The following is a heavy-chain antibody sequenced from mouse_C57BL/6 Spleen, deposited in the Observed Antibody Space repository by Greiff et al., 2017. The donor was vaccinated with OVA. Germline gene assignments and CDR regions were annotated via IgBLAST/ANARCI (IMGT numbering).Heavy chain of an antibody. Sequence: VQLQQSGADLAKPGASVKLSCKASGYTFTSYWMHWVKQRPGQGLEWIGYINPSSGYTKYNQKFKDKATLTADKSSSTAYMQLSSLTYEDSAVYYCARGIYYDYDGFAYWGQGTLVTVSA. CDR2: INPSSGYT. CDR3: ARGIYYDYDGFAY. D-gene: IGHD2-4*01. CDR1: GYTFTSYW. V-gene: IGHV1-7*01. J-gene: IGHJ3*01.